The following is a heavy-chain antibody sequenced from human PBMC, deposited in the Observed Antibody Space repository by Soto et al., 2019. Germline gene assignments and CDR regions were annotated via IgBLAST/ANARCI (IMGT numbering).Heavy chain of an antibody. Sequence: GGSLRLSCAASGFTFSSYAMSWVRQAPGKGLEWVSAISGSGGSTYYADSVKGRFTISRDNSKNTLYLQMNSLRAEDTAVYYCAKDNPGYVGYYYGMDVWGQGTTVTVSS. CDR2: ISGSGGST. D-gene: IGHD5-18*01. CDR3: AKDNPGYVGYYYGMDV. J-gene: IGHJ6*02. CDR1: GFTFSSYA. V-gene: IGHV3-23*01.